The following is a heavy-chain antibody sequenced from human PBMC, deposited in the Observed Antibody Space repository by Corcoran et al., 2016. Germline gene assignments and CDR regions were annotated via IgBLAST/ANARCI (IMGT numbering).Heavy chain of an antibody. J-gene: IGHJ3*02. CDR3: ARENPQANWGVGDAFDI. V-gene: IGHV4-59*01. CDR2: IYYSGST. D-gene: IGHD7-27*01. CDR1: GGSISSYY. Sequence: QAQLQESGPGLVKPSETLSLTCTVSGGSISSYYWSWIRQPPGKGLEWIGYIYYSGSTNYNPSLKSRVTISVDSSKNQFSLKLSSVPAADTAGYYCARENPQANWGVGDAFDIWGQGTMVTVSS.